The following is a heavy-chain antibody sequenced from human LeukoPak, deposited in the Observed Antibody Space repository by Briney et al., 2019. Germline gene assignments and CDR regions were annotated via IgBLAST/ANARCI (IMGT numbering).Heavy chain of an antibody. Sequence: SVKVSCKASGGTFSSYAISWVRQAPGQGLEWMGRIILIFGTANYAQKFQGRVTITTDESTSTAYMELSSLRSEDTAVYYCARDKHHGEYYDILTGSYYFDYWGQGTLVTVSS. CDR1: GGTFSSYA. D-gene: IGHD3-9*01. CDR3: ARDKHHGEYYDILTGSYYFDY. V-gene: IGHV1-69*05. CDR2: IILIFGTA. J-gene: IGHJ4*02.